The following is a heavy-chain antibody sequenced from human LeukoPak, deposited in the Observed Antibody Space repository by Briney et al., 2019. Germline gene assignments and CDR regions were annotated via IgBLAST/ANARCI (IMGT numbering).Heavy chain of an antibody. D-gene: IGHD2-2*01. CDR3: AREIALVSYQLAQDYYYYGMDV. Sequence: GGSLRLSCAASGFTFSSYWMSWARQAPGKGLEWVANIKQDGSEKYYVDSVKGRFAISRDNAKNSLYLQMNSLRAEDTAVYYCAREIALVSYQLAQDYYYYGMDVWGQGTTVTVSS. J-gene: IGHJ6*02. V-gene: IGHV3-7*03. CDR1: GFTFSSYW. CDR2: IKQDGSEK.